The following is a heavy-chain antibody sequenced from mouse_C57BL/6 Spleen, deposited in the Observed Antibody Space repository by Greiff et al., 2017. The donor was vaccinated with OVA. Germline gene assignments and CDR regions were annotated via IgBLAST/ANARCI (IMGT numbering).Heavy chain of an antibody. CDR3: ADSSGYAMDY. CDR2: INPSTGGT. V-gene: IGHV1-42*01. CDR1: GYSFTGYY. J-gene: IGHJ4*01. Sequence: EVKLMESGPELVKPGASVKISCKASGYSFTGYYMNWVKQSPEKSLEWIGEINPSTGGTTYNQKFKAKATLTVDKSSSTAYMQLKSLTSEDSAVYYCADSSGYAMDYWGQGTSVTVSS. D-gene: IGHD3-2*02.